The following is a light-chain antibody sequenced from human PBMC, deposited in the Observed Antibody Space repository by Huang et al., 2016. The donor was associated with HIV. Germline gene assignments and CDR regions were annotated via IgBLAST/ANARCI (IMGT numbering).Light chain of an antibody. CDR1: QNVTDS. Sequence: EIVLTQSPATLSLSPGERTTLSCRASQNVTDSLAWYRQKPGQAPSLLIYRAANRATGTPARFSGSGSGTDFTLTISSLEPEDFAIYYCQERIQWPRLTFGGGTKVEI. CDR3: QERIQWPRLT. J-gene: IGKJ4*01. CDR2: RAA. V-gene: IGKV3-11*01.